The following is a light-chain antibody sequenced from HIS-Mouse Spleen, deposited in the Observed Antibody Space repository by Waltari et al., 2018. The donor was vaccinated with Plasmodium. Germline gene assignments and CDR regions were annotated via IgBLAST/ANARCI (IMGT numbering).Light chain of an antibody. CDR3: YSTDSSGNHRV. Sequence: SYELTQPPSVSVSPGQTARITCSGDALPKKYAYWYQQKSGQAPVLVSYEDSKRPSGIPERFSGSSSGTMATLTVSGAQGEDEADYYCYSTDSSGNHRVFGGGTKLTVL. J-gene: IGLJ3*02. V-gene: IGLV3-10*01. CDR1: ALPKKY. CDR2: EDS.